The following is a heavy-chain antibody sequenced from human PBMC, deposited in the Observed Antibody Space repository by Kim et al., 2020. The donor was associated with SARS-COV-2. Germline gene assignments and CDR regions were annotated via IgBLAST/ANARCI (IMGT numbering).Heavy chain of an antibody. V-gene: IGHV4-61*08. D-gene: IGHD3-9*01. Sequence: SETLSLTCTVSGGSVFSGGYYWSWIRQPPGKGLEWIGYIFYSGSTNYNTSLKSRVTISVDTSKNQFSLKLSSVTAADTAVYYCARADILTGYYVDYWGQG. CDR3: ARADILTGYYVDY. CDR2: IFYSGST. CDR1: GGSVFSGGYY. J-gene: IGHJ4*02.